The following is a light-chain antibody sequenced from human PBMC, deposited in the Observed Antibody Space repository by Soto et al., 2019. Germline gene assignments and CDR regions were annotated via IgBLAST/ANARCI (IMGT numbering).Light chain of an antibody. Sequence: ETVMTQSPATLSVSPGERATLSCRAGQSVNSYLAWYQQKPGQAPRLLIRGASARATGIPARFSGSGSGTEFTLIISSLQSEDFAVYYCQQYNQWPLTFGGGTKVDIK. V-gene: IGKV3-15*01. CDR2: GAS. CDR1: QSVNSY. J-gene: IGKJ4*01. CDR3: QQYNQWPLT.